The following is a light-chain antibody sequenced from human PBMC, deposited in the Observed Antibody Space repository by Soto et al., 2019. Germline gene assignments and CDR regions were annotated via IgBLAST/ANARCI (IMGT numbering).Light chain of an antibody. Sequence: QSALTQPRSVSGSPGQSVTISCTGTSSDVGGYNYVSWYQQYPGTAPKLMIYDVSMRPSGVPDRFSGSKSGNTASLTIFGLQAEDEADYYCCSYAGSYTFYVFGTGTKVTVL. CDR2: DVS. J-gene: IGLJ1*01. CDR3: CSYAGSYTFYV. CDR1: SSDVGGYNY. V-gene: IGLV2-11*01.